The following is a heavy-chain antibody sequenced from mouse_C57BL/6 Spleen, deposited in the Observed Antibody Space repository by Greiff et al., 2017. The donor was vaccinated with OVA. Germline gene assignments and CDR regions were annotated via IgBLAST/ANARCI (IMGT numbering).Heavy chain of an antibody. J-gene: IGHJ4*01. CDR1: GFTFSDYG. CDR3: ARVTTVVARVYYAMDY. D-gene: IGHD1-1*01. V-gene: IGHV5-17*01. Sequence: EVMLVESGGGLVKPGGSLKLSCAASGFTFSDYGMHWVRQAPEKGLEWVAYISSGSSTIYYADTVKGRFTISRDNAKNTLFLQMTSLRAEDTAMYYGARVTTVVARVYYAMDYWGQGTSVTVSS. CDR2: ISSGSSTI.